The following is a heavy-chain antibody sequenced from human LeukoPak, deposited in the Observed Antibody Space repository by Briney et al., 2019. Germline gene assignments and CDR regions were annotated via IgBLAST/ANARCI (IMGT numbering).Heavy chain of an antibody. D-gene: IGHD1-20*01. J-gene: IGHJ4*02. CDR2: VNLQGST. CDR1: GGSISNTNW. CDR3: ARDHRITGAPGIDY. Sequence: PSETLSLTCGVSGGSISNTNWWTWVRQPPGKGLEWIGEVNLQGSTNYNPSLKSRVAISVDKSENHISLKLTSVTAADTAVYYCARDHRITGAPGIDYWGQGTLVTVSS. V-gene: IGHV4-4*02.